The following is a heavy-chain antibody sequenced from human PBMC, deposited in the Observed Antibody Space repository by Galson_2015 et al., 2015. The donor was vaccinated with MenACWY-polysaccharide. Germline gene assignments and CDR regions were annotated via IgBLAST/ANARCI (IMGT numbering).Heavy chain of an antibody. V-gene: IGHV3-7*01. CDR2: IKQDGSEK. CDR3: ARAARYCSGGSCYPDY. CDR1: GFTFSSYW. J-gene: IGHJ4*02. D-gene: IGHD2-15*01. Sequence: SLRLSCAASGFTFSSYWMSWVRQAPGKGLEWVANIKQDGSEKYYVDSVKGRFTISRDNAKNSLYLQMNGLRAEDTAVYYCARAARYCSGGSCYPDYWGQGTLVTVSS.